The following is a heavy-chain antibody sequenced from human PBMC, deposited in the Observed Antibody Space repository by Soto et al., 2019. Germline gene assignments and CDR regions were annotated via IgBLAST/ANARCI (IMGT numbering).Heavy chain of an antibody. CDR1: GFTFSSYS. CDR3: ARGPRDIVLVPAALDY. V-gene: IGHV3-48*02. Sequence: PGGSLRLSCAASGFTFSSYSMNWVRQAPGKGLEWVSYISSSSSTIYYADSVKGRFTISRDNAKNSLYMKMNSLRDEDMAVYYCARGPRDIVLVPAALDYWGQGTLVTVSS. D-gene: IGHD2-2*01. CDR2: ISSSSSTI. J-gene: IGHJ4*02.